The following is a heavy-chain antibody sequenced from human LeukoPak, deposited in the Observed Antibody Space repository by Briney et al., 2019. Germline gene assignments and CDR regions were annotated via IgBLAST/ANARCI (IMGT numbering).Heavy chain of an antibody. CDR2: INPNSGGT. V-gene: IGHV1-2*06. Sequence: ASVKVSCKASGYTFTSYYMHWVRQAPGQGLEWMGRINPNSGGTNYAQKFQGRVTMTRDTSISTAYMELSRLRSDDTAVYYCARDGGGITFGGVIVRPDYWGQGTLVTVSS. CDR1: GYTFTSYY. D-gene: IGHD3-16*02. CDR3: ARDGGGITFGGVIVRPDY. J-gene: IGHJ4*02.